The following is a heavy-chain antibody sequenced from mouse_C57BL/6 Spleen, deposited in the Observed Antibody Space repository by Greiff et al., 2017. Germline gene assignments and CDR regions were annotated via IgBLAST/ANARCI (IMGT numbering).Heavy chain of an antibody. V-gene: IGHV1-22*01. CDR1: GYTFTDYN. Sequence: EVQLQQSGPELVKPGASVKMSCKASGYTFTDYNMHWVKQSHGKSLEWIGYINPNNGGTSYNQKFKGKATLTVNKSSSTAYMELRSLTSEDSAVYYCARRSDYSNYFDYWGQGTTLTVSS. J-gene: IGHJ2*01. CDR3: ARRSDYSNYFDY. D-gene: IGHD2-5*01. CDR2: INPNNGGT.